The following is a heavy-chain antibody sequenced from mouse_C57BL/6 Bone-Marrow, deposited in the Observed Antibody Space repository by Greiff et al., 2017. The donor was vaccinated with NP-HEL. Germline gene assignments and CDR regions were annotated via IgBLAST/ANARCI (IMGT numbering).Heavy chain of an antibody. CDR3: ARHQNYGSSYDYWYFDV. D-gene: IGHD1-1*01. V-gene: IGHV5-6*01. CDR2: ISSGGSYT. CDR1: GFTFSSYG. J-gene: IGHJ1*03. Sequence: EVQLVDSGGDLVKPGGSLKLSCAASGFTFSSYGMSWVRQTPDKRLEWVATISSGGSYTYYPDSVKGRFTISRDNAKNTLYLQMSSLKSEDTAMYYCARHQNYGSSYDYWYFDVWGTGTTVTVSS.